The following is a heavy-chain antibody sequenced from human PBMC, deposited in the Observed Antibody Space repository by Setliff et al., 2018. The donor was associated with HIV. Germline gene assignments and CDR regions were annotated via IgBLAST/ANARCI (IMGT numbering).Heavy chain of an antibody. D-gene: IGHD4-4*01. CDR2: IHTSGST. J-gene: IGHJ5*02. V-gene: IGHV4-61*02. CDR3: ARGRMATVLIRNWIDP. Sequence: PSETLSLTCTVADGSISTGSYYWSWVRQPAGRGLEWIGRIHTSGSTNYNPSLKSRVTMSVDTSKNQFSLKLSSVTAADTAMYYCARGRMATVLIRNWIDPWGQGSLVTVSS. CDR1: DGSISTGSYY.